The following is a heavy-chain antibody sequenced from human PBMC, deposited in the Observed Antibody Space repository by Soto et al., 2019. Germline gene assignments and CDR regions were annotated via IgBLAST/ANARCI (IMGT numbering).Heavy chain of an antibody. CDR3: AKSGHSSGYPNYYYYGMDV. D-gene: IGHD3-22*01. J-gene: IGHJ6*02. V-gene: IGHV3-23*01. Sequence: EVQLLESGGGLVQPGGPWGLSCQASGFTFSSYAMSGARQAPGKGLEWFSAISGSGGSTYYADSVKGRFTTSRDNSKNTLYLPMNSLRAEDTAVYYCAKSGHSSGYPNYYYYGMDVWGQGTTVTVSS. CDR1: GFTFSSYA. CDR2: ISGSGGST.